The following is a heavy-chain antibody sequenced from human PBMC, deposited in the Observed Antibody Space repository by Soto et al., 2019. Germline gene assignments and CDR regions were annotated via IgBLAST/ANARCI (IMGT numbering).Heavy chain of an antibody. D-gene: IGHD2-15*01. CDR3: ASDRGCSGGSCPLVLLDY. J-gene: IGHJ4*02. CDR2: INAGNGNT. V-gene: IGHV1-3*01. CDR1: GYTFTSYA. Sequence: ASVKVSCKASGYTFTSYAMHWVRQAPGQRLEWLGWINAGNGNTKYSQKFQGRVTITRDTSASTAYMELSSLRSEDTAVYYCASDRGCSGGSCPLVLLDYWGQGTLVTVS.